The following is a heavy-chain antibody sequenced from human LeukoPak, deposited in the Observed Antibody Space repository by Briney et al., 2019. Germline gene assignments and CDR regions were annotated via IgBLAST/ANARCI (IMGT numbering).Heavy chain of an antibody. CDR1: GFTFSSYS. D-gene: IGHD4-17*01. Sequence: GGYLRLSCAASGFTFSSYSMNWVRQAPGKGLEWVSSISSSSSYIYYADSVKGRFTISRDNAKNSLYLQMNSLRAEDTAVYYCARVAYGAQAFDIWGQGTMVTVSS. V-gene: IGHV3-21*01. CDR3: ARVAYGAQAFDI. CDR2: ISSSSSYI. J-gene: IGHJ3*02.